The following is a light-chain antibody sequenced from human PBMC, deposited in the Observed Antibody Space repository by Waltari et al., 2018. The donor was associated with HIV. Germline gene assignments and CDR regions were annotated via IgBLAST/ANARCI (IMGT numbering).Light chain of an antibody. Sequence: EIVMTQSPGTLSVSPGERATLPCRASQSVSSKLAWYQQKPGQAPRLLIYGASTRATSIPGRVSGSGSGTEFTLTISSLQSEDSAVYYCQQYNNWPPWTFGQGTKVEIK. J-gene: IGKJ1*01. V-gene: IGKV3-15*01. CDR2: GAS. CDR1: QSVSSK. CDR3: QQYNNWPPWT.